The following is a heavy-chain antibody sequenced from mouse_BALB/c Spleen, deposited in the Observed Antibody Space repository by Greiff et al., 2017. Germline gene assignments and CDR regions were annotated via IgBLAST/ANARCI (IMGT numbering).Heavy chain of an antibody. D-gene: IGHD2-14*01. V-gene: IGHV1S127*01. J-gene: IGHJ2*01. Sequence: QVQLKESGAELVKPGASVKMSCKASGYTFTSYWMHWVKQRPGQGLEWIGTIDPSDSYTSYNQKFKGKATLTVDTSSSTAYMQLSSLTSEDSAVYYCTRGDRYDGDDYWGQGTTLTVSS. CDR3: TRGDRYDGDDY. CDR2: IDPSDSYT. CDR1: GYTFTSYW.